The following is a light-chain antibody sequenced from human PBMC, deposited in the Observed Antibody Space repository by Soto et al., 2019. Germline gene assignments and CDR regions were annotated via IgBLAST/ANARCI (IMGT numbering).Light chain of an antibody. Sequence: HSVLTQPPSASGTPGQRVTISCSGSSSNIGSSTVNWYRQLPGTAPKPLIYSNNQRPSGVPDRFSGSKSGTSASLAISGLQSEDEADYYCAAWDDTLNGRVFGGGTKLTVL. CDR1: SSNIGSST. V-gene: IGLV1-44*01. CDR2: SNN. CDR3: AAWDDTLNGRV. J-gene: IGLJ3*02.